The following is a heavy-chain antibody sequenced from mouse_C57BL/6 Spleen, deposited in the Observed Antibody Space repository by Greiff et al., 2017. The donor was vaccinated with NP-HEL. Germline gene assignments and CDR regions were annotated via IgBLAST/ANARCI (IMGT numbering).Heavy chain of an antibody. V-gene: IGHV1-69*01. CDR3: ARQEGRHYFDY. J-gene: IGHJ2*01. CDR1: GYTFTSYW. D-gene: IGHD3-3*01. Sequence: QVHVKQPGAELVMPGASVKLSCKASGYTFTSYWMHWVKQRPGQGLEWIGEIDPSDSYTNYNQKFKGKSTLTVDKSSSTAYMQLSSLTSEDSAVYYCARQEGRHYFDYWGQGTTLTVSS. CDR2: IDPSDSYT.